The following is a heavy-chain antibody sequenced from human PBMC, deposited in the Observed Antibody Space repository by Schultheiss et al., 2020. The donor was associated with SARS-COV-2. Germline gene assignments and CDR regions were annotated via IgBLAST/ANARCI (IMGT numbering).Heavy chain of an antibody. Sequence: SVKVSCKASGGTFSSYAISWVRQAPGQGLEWMGGIIPIFGTANYAQKFQGRVTMTTDTSTSTAYMELSSLRSEDTAVYYCARGLRRWNEDYFDYWGQGTLVTVSS. D-gene: IGHD1-1*01. CDR3: ARGLRRWNEDYFDY. V-gene: IGHV1-69*05. CDR1: GGTFSSYA. J-gene: IGHJ4*02. CDR2: IIPIFGTA.